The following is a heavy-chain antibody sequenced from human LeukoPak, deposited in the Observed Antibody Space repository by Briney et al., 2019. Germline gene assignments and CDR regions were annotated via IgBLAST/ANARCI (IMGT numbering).Heavy chain of an antibody. CDR2: ISSSGGST. V-gene: IGHV3-23*01. CDR1: AFTFTSYA. CDR3: AKGVYSSSGYFDY. D-gene: IGHD6-13*01. J-gene: IGHJ4*02. Sequence: PRRSLTPSCALSAFTFTSYAMSWVRQAPGQGLEWVSAISSSGGSTYYADSVKGRFTISIDNSKNTLYLQMNSRRAEGTAVYYCAKGVYSSSGYFDYWGRGTLVTVSS.